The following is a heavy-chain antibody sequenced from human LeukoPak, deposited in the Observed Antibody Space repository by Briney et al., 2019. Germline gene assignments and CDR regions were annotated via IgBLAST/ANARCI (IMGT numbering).Heavy chain of an antibody. CDR3: AIPPRGSGSYYYGMDV. Sequence: GGSLRLSCAASGFIVSSNYMSWVRQAPGKGLEWVSVFYTGGTTDYANSVRGRFTISRDNSKNTLYLQMNSLRAEDTAVYYCAIPPRGSGSYYYGMDVWGQGTTVTVSS. V-gene: IGHV3-53*01. J-gene: IGHJ6*02. D-gene: IGHD1-26*01. CDR2: FYTGGTT. CDR1: GFIVSSNY.